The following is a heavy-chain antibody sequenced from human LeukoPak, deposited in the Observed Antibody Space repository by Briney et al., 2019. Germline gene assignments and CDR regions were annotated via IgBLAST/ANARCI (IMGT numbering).Heavy chain of an antibody. CDR1: GFTFSSYA. J-gene: IGHJ3*02. V-gene: IGHV3-30*04. CDR2: ISYDGSNK. CDR3: ARDRQYYYGSGRAFDI. Sequence: QPGGSLRLSCAASGFTFSSYAMHWVRQAPGKGLEWVAVISYDGSNKYYADSVKGRFTISRDNSKNTLYLQMNSLRAEDTAVYYCARDRQYYYGSGRAFDIWGQGTMVTVSS. D-gene: IGHD3-10*01.